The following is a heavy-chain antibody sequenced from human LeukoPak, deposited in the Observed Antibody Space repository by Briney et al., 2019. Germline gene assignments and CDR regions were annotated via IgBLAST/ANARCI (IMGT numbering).Heavy chain of an antibody. J-gene: IGHJ6*02. CDR3: ARVGDGVVAVNYYYYGMDV. CDR2: IYYSGST. V-gene: IGHV4-31*03. D-gene: IGHD2-15*01. CDR1: GGSISSGGYY. Sequence: SETLSLTCTVSGGSISSGGYYWSWIRHHPGKGLEWIGYIYYSGSTYYNPSLKSRVTISVDTSKNQFSLKLSSVTAADTAVYYCARVGDGVVAVNYYYYGMDVWGQGTTVTVSS.